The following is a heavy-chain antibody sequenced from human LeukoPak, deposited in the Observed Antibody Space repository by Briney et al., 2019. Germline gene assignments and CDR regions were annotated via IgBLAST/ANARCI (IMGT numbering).Heavy chain of an antibody. V-gene: IGHV3-33*06. CDR2: IWYDGSNK. D-gene: IGHD5-24*01. CDR1: GFTFSSYG. CDR3: AKEAYIDMATITPDY. J-gene: IGHJ4*02. Sequence: PGRSLRLSCAASGFTFSSYGTHWVRQAPGKGLEWVAVIWYDGSNKYYADSVKGRFTISRDNSKNTLYLQMNSLRAEDTAVYYCAKEAYIDMATITPDYWGQGTLVTVSS.